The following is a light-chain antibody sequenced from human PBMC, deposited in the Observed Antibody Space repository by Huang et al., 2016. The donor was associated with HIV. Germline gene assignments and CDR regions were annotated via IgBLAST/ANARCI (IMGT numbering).Light chain of an antibody. Sequence: EIVMTQSPATLSVSPGERATLSCRVSQSVRSNIAWYQQKVGQAPMLLIFGASTRATGVPARFSGSESGTEFTLTISSLQSEDVAIYYCQQYNNWPPRGTFGQGTKVEIK. J-gene: IGKJ1*01. CDR2: GAS. CDR1: QSVRSN. CDR3: QQYNNWPPRGT. V-gene: IGKV3-15*01.